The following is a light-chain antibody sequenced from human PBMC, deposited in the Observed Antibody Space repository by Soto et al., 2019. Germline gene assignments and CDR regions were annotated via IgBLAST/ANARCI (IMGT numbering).Light chain of an antibody. CDR3: QQYGSSPVT. J-gene: IGKJ1*01. CDR1: QSVSSSY. Sequence: EIVLTQSPGTLSLSPGERATLSCRASQSVSSSYLAWYQQKPGQAPRLLIYCASSRATGIRDRFSGSGSGTYFIVTISTLDSVDFAAYYFQQYGSSPVTFGQGTNEEI. CDR2: CAS. V-gene: IGKV3-20*01.